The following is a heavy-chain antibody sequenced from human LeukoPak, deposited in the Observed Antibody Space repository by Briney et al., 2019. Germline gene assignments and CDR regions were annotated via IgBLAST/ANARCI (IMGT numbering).Heavy chain of an antibody. Sequence: SETLSRNCTVSGVSISSGGYYWSWIRQHPGKGLEWIGYIYYSGSTYYNPSLKSRVTISVDTSKNQFSLKLSSVTAADTAVYYCAGEVRGRWFDSWGQGTLVTVSS. CDR3: AGEVRGRWFDS. D-gene: IGHD3-10*01. V-gene: IGHV4-31*03. CDR2: IYYSGST. CDR1: GVSISSGGYY. J-gene: IGHJ5*01.